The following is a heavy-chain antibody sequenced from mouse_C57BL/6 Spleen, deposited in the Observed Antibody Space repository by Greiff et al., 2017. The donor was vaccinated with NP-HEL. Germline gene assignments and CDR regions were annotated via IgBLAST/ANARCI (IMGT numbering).Heavy chain of an antibody. CDR2: IYPGSGST. V-gene: IGHV1-55*01. D-gene: IGHD1-1*01. Sequence: VQLQQPGAELVKPGASVKMSCKASGYTFTSYWITWVKQRPGQGLEWIGDIYPGSGSTNYNEKFKSKATLTVDTSSSTAYMQLSSLTSEDSAVYYCARTGLYYGSSYGFAYWGQGTLVTVSA. CDR3: ARTGLYYGSSYGFAY. J-gene: IGHJ3*01. CDR1: GYTFTSYW.